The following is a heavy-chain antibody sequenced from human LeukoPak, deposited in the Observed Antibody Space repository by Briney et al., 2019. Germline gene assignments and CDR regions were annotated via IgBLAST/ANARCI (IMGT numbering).Heavy chain of an antibody. CDR2: IKEPESEA. J-gene: IGHJ4*02. D-gene: IGHD3-3*01. V-gene: IGHV3-7*03. CDR1: GFTFSDYW. Sequence: GGSLRLSCAASGFTFSDYWMSWVRQAPGKGLEWVANIKEPESEAYYVDSVKGRFAISRDNAKSSVYLQMNSLRVEDTAVYYCARDQYDTWSRRGNFDSWGQGTLVIVSS. CDR3: ARDQYDTWSRRGNFDS.